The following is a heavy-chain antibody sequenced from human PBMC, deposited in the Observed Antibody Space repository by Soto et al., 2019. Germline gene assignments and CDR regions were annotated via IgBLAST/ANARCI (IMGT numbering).Heavy chain of an antibody. Sequence: QVQLQESGPGLVKPSGTLSLTCAVSSASISSSNWWSWVRQPPGKGLEWIVEIYHTGTTNYNPSLKSRVTISAEKSKNQFALKMSSVTAADTDVYYWARRPLISGGWSPLGYCGQGTLVNASS. D-gene: IGHD6-19*01. J-gene: IGHJ4*02. CDR2: IYHTGTT. V-gene: IGHV4-4*02. CDR3: ARRPLISGGWSPLGY. CDR1: SASISSSNW.